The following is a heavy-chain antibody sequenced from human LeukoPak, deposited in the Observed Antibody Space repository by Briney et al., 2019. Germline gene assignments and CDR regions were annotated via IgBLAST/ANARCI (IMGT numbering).Heavy chain of an antibody. Sequence: TGGSLRLSCAASGFTFMNYWMSWVRQAPGKGLEWVANTNQDGSEKYYVDSVKGRFTISIDNSKNSLYLQMNSLRADDTAVYYCARELVVGPAEYFQDWGQGTLVTVSS. CDR2: TNQDGSEK. J-gene: IGHJ1*01. V-gene: IGHV3-7*01. CDR1: GFTFMNYW. D-gene: IGHD2-8*02. CDR3: ARELVVGPAEYFQD.